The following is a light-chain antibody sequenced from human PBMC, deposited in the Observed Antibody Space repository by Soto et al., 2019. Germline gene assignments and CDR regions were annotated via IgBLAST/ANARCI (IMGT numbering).Light chain of an antibody. J-gene: IGLJ2*01. CDR3: SSYAGSRAFV. Sequence: QSALTQPASVSGSPGQSITISCTGTSSDVGSYNLVSWYQQNPGKAPKLMIYEVSKRPSGVSNRFSGSKSGNTASLTISGLQAEDEADYYCSSYAGSRAFVFGGGTKVTVL. CDR2: EVS. CDR1: SSDVGSYNL. V-gene: IGLV2-23*02.